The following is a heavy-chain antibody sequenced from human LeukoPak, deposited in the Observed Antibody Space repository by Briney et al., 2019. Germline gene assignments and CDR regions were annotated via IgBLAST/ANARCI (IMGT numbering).Heavy chain of an antibody. CDR1: GFTFSSFW. V-gene: IGHV3-74*01. CDR2: IKGNGIST. Sequence: GGSLRLSCAASGFTFSSFWMTWVRHAPGQGLVWVSRIKGNGISTNYADSVKGRFTISRDIAKNTLYLQMNSLRAEDTGVYYCAKDHYWSIDYWGRGTLVTVSS. CDR3: AKDHYWSIDY. J-gene: IGHJ4*02. D-gene: IGHD3-3*01.